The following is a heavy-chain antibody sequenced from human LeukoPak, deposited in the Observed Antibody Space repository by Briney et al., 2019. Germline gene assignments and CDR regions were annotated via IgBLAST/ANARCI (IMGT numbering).Heavy chain of an antibody. D-gene: IGHD2-21*01. V-gene: IGHV4-39*01. CDR3: ARQKADLFGAFDS. Sequence: SETLSLTCRVSGGSITSNTYYGAWIRPPPGKGLEWIGSINYGGSTYYNASIVSRVTISVDTSKSQFSLKLSSVTAADTAVYFCARQKADLFGAFDSWRQATLDSVCS. CDR2: INYGGST. J-gene: IGHJ5*01. CDR1: GGSITSNTYY.